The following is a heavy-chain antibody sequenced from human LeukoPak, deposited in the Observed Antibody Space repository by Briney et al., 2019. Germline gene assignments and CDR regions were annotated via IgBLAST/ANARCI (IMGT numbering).Heavy chain of an antibody. D-gene: IGHD3-22*01. CDR3: ARSPVEGYYYDSSGLDY. Sequence: PGGSLRLSCAASGFTVSSNYMSWVRQAPGKGLEWVSVIYSGGSTYYADSVKGRFTISRHNSKNTLYLQMNSLRAEDTAVYYCARSPVEGYYYDSSGLDYWGQGTLVTVSS. CDR2: IYSGGST. CDR1: GFTVSSNY. V-gene: IGHV3-53*04. J-gene: IGHJ4*02.